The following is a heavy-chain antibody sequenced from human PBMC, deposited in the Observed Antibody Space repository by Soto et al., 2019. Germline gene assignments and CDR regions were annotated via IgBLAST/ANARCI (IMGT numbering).Heavy chain of an antibody. V-gene: IGHV3-74*03. CDR3: ASGSKTGDY. CDR2: IDNDGSSK. D-gene: IGHD6-25*01. Sequence: EVQLVESGGGLVQPGGSLRLSCAASGFTLSNYWMHWVRQAPGKGPVWVARIDNDGSSKTYADSVKGRFTISRDIAKNTMDLHMNSQSVEDTAVYYCASGSKTGDYWGQGTLVTVSS. CDR1: GFTLSNYW. J-gene: IGHJ4*02.